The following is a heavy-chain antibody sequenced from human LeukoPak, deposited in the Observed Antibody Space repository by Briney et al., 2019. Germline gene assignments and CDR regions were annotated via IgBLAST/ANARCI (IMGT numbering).Heavy chain of an antibody. V-gene: IGHV4-61*02. D-gene: IGHD1-26*01. CDR1: GDSISGGIDY. CDR3: ARGHTSGSYDH. J-gene: IGHJ5*02. Sequence: SGTLRLTRTVRGDSISGGIDYWSWTRQPAGRGLEWIGRIYTSGSTNYNPSLKSRVTISVDTSKNQFSLKLSSVTATDTAVYYCARGHTSGSYDHWGQGTLVTVSS. CDR2: IYTSGST.